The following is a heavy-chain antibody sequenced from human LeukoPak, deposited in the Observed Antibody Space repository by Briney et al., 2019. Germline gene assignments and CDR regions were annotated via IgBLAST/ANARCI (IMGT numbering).Heavy chain of an antibody. CDR2: ISSNGGST. CDR3: ARVSRSGYYQYYFDY. J-gene: IGHJ4*02. CDR1: GFTFSSYA. V-gene: IGHV3-64*01. Sequence: QPGGSLRLSCAASGFTFSSYAMHWVRQAPWKGLEYVSAISSNGGSTYYANSVKGRFTISRDNSKNTLYLQMGSLRAEDMAVYYCARVSRSGYYQYYFDYWGQGTLVTVSS. D-gene: IGHD3-22*01.